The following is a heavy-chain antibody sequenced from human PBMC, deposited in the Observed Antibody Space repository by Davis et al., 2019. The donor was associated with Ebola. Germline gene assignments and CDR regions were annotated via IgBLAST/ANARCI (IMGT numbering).Heavy chain of an antibody. Sequence: ASVKVSCKASGYTFTSYGISWVRQAPGQGLEWMGWISAYNGNTNYAQKLQGRVTMTTDTSTSTAYMELRSLRSDDTAVYYCARAYYDSSGYYYVDYWGQGTLVTVSS. CDR3: ARAYYDSSGYYYVDY. CDR2: ISAYNGNT. J-gene: IGHJ4*02. V-gene: IGHV1-18*01. CDR1: GYTFTSYG. D-gene: IGHD3-22*01.